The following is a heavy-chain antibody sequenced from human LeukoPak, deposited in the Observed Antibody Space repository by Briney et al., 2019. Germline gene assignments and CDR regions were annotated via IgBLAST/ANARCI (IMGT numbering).Heavy chain of an antibody. J-gene: IGHJ4*02. D-gene: IGHD4-17*01. CDR3: AATTTVTTFVDY. V-gene: IGHV4-4*08. Sequence: SETLSLTCTVSGGSISSYYWSWIRQPPGKGLEWIGYIYHSGSTNYNPSLKSRVTISVDTSKNQFSLKLSSVTAADTAVYYCAATTTVTTFVDYWGQGTLVTVSS. CDR2: IYHSGST. CDR1: GGSISSYY.